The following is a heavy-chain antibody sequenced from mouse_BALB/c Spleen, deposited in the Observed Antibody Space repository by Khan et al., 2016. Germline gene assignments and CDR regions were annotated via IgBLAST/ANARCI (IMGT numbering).Heavy chain of an antibody. J-gene: IGHJ3*01. CDR3: AGITAWFAY. V-gene: IGHV1-54*01. Sequence: QVQLQQSGAELVRPGTSVKVSCKASGYAFTNYLIEWVKQRPGQGLEWIGVINPGSGGTNYNEKFKGKATLTADKSSSTAYMQLSSLTSDDSADYFCAGITAWFAYWGQGTLVTVSA. CDR1: GYAFTNYL. D-gene: IGHD2-4*01. CDR2: INPGSGGT.